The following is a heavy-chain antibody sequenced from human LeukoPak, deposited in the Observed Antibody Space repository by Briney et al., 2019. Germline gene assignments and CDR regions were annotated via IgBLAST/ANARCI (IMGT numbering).Heavy chain of an antibody. CDR1: GDSVSSNSAA. Sequence: SQTLSLTCAISGDSVSSNSAAWNWIRQSPSRGLEWLGRTYYRSKWYNDYAVSVKSRITINPDTSKNQFSLQLNSVTPEDTAVYYCARRDSSGWYSNPRYYYYYYMDVWGKGTTVTVSS. V-gene: IGHV6-1*01. J-gene: IGHJ6*03. D-gene: IGHD6-19*01. CDR3: ARRDSSGWYSNPRYYYYYYMDV. CDR2: TYYRSKWYN.